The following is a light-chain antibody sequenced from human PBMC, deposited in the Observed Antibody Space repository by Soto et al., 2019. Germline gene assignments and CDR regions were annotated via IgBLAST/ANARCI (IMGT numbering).Light chain of an antibody. CDR1: SSDVGGYNY. CDR2: DVS. J-gene: IGLJ1*01. V-gene: IGLV2-11*01. Sequence: QSALTQPRSVSGSHGQSVTISCTGTSSDVGGYNYVSWYQQYSGKAPKVMIYDVSKRPSGVPDRFSGSKSGNTASLTISGLQAEDEADYYCSSYTSSSSHYVFGTGTKVTVL. CDR3: SSYTSSSSHYV.